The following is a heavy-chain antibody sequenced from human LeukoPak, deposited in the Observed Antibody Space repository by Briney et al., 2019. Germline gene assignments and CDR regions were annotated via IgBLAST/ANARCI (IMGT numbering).Heavy chain of an antibody. CDR2: ISGSGGST. CDR1: GFTFSSYA. Sequence: PGGSLRLSCAASGFTFSSYARSWVRQAPGKGLEWVSAISGSGGSTYYADSVKGRFTISRDNSKNTLYLQMNSLRAEDTAVYYCAKVTQTDYYDSSGPDYWGQGTLVTVSS. V-gene: IGHV3-23*01. J-gene: IGHJ4*02. CDR3: AKVTQTDYYDSSGPDY. D-gene: IGHD3-22*01.